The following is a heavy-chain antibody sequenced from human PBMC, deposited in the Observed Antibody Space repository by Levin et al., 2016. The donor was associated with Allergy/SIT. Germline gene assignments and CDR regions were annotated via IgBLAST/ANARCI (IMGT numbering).Heavy chain of an antibody. CDR3: VAHTYALFEY. J-gene: IGHJ4*02. V-gene: IGHV3-11*03. CDR1: GFKISDYY. Sequence: GESLKISCAASGFKISDYYMSWIRQAPGKGLEWVSYISSHSNYKDDADSVKGRFTSSRDNAKNSLFLHMNSLTAEDTAVYYCVAHTYALFEYWGQGALVIVSS. CDR2: ISSHSNYK. D-gene: IGHD5-18*01.